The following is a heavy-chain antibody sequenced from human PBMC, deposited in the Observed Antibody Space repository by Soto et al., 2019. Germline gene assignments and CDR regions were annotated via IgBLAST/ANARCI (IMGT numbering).Heavy chain of an antibody. D-gene: IGHD6-19*01. Sequence: VQLVESGGGVVQPGRSLRLSCAASGFTFSDYAMHWVRQAPGKGLEWVAVVSHDGRNTHYADSVKGRFTISRDSSKNTVALEMTSLRAEDTDVYYCAKGGRQWLGTSGFNYWGQGALVTVSS. CDR2: VSHDGRNT. CDR3: AKGGRQWLGTSGFNY. V-gene: IGHV3-30*18. J-gene: IGHJ4*02. CDR1: GFTFSDYA.